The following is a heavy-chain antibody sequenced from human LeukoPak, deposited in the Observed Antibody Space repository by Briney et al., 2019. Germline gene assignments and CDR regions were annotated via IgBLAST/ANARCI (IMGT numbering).Heavy chain of an antibody. CDR1: GFTFSSYW. CDR3: ARAPSEIGGYYPEYFRH. D-gene: IGHD3-22*01. J-gene: IGHJ1*01. CDR2: IKSDGST. Sequence: GGSLRLSCAASGFTFSSYWMHWVRQAPGKGLVWVSRIKSDGSTNYADSVKDRFTISRDNAKNTVSLQMNSLRAEDTGVYYCARAPSEIGGYYPEYFRHWGQGTLVTVSS. V-gene: IGHV3-74*01.